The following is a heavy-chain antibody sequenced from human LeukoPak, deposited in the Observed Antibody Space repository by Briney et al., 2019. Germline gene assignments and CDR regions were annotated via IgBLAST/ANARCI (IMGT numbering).Heavy chain of an antibody. J-gene: IGHJ4*02. D-gene: IGHD2-2*01. CDR3: ASWGSTSSFDY. V-gene: IGHV4-39*07. CDR1: GGSISSSSYY. CDR2: IYYSGST. Sequence: LETLSLTCTVSGGSISSSSYYWGWIRQPPGKGLEWIGSIYYSGSTYYNPSLKSRVTISVDTSKNQFSLKLSSVTAADTAVYYCASWGSTSSFDYWGQGTLVTVSS.